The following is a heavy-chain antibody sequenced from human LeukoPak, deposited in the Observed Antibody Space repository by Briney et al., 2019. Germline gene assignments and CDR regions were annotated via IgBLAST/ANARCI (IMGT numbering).Heavy chain of an antibody. V-gene: IGHV3-21*01. CDR1: GFTFSSYS. Sequence: PGGSLRLSCAASGFTFSSYSTNWVRQAPGKGLEWVSSISSSSSYIYYADSVKGRFTISRDNAKNSLYLQMNSLRAEDTAVYYCARDQDRLRSARVFGYWGQGTLVTVSS. J-gene: IGHJ4*02. CDR3: ARDQDRLRSARVFGY. D-gene: IGHD4-17*01. CDR2: ISSSSSYI.